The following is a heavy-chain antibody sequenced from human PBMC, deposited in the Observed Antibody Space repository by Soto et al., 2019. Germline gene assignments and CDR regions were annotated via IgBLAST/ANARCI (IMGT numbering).Heavy chain of an antibody. CDR3: ARGRHWLDY. V-gene: IGHV4-59*01. CDR2: IYYTGST. CDR1: GVSLSKFY. Sequence: SETLSLTCTLSGVSLSKFYWNWIRQPPGKGLEWIGYIYYTGSTNYNPSLKSPVTISVDTSKNQFSLKLSSVTAADTAVYYCARGRHWLDYWGQGTLVTVSS. D-gene: IGHD6-19*01. J-gene: IGHJ4*02.